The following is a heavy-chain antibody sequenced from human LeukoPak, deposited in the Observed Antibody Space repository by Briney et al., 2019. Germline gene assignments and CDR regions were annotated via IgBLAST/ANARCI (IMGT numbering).Heavy chain of an antibody. CDR1: GFTFSSYS. D-gene: IGHD1-26*01. CDR3: AGDPSWELLGWYFDY. J-gene: IGHJ4*02. V-gene: IGHV3-21*01. Sequence: GGSLRLSCAASGFTFSSYSMNWVRQAPGKGLEWVSSISSSSSYIYYADSVKGRFTISRDNAKNSLYLQMNSLRAEDTAAYYCAGDPSWELLGWYFDYWGQGTLVTVSS. CDR2: ISSSSSYI.